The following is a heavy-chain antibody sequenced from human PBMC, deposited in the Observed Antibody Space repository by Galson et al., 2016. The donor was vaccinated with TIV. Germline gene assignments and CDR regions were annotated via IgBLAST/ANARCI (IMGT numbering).Heavy chain of an antibody. CDR2: IYPGASDT. CDR3: ATLSSGWPNYFDN. J-gene: IGHJ4*02. D-gene: IGHD6-19*01. Sequence: QSGAEVKKPGESLKISCRGSGYRFSDYWIGWVRQTPEEGLEWMGVIYPGASDTKYNPSFQGQVTISADKSINTAYLQWNRLKASDTAIYFCATLSSGWPNYFDNWGQGTQVIVSS. CDR1: GYRFSDYW. V-gene: IGHV5-51*01.